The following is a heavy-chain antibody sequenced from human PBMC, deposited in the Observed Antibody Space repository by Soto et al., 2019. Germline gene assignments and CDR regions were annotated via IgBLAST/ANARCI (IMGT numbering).Heavy chain of an antibody. CDR1: GFTFSSYD. CDR2: ISGSGGST. J-gene: IGHJ4*02. V-gene: IGHV3-23*01. CDR3: AKGTCSGGSCRRDY. Sequence: GSRRICCAASGFTFSSYDIGGVRKAPGKGLEWVSAISGSGGSTYYADSVKGRFTISRDNSKNTLYLQMNSLRAEDTAVYYCAKGTCSGGSCRRDYWGQGTLATVPS. D-gene: IGHD2-15*01.